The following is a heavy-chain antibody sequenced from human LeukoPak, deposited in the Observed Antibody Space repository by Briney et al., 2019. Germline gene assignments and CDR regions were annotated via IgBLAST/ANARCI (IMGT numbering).Heavy chain of an antibody. D-gene: IGHD6-19*01. V-gene: IGHV3-21*01. J-gene: IGHJ4*02. Sequence: GGSLRLSCAASGFTFSSYGMHWVRQAPGKGLEWVSSITSTSSYIYYADSVKGRFTISRDNAKNSLYLQMNSLRAEDTAVYYCARDSGWIDYWGQGTLVTVSS. CDR1: GFTFSSYG. CDR2: ITSTSSYI. CDR3: ARDSGWIDY.